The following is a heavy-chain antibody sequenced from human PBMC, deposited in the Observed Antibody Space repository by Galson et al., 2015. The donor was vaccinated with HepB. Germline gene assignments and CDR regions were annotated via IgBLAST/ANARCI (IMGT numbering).Heavy chain of an antibody. D-gene: IGHD3-16*01. CDR3: AKHGGFDD. CDR2: ITKDAGST. Sequence: SLRLSCAASGFTVSSNYMSWVRQAPGKGLEWVSDITKDAGSTHYADSVKGRFTISRDNSKNTVWLQMKSLRVEDTAVYYCAKHGGFDDWGQGTLVTVSS. CDR1: GFTVSSNY. V-gene: IGHV3-66*04. J-gene: IGHJ4*02.